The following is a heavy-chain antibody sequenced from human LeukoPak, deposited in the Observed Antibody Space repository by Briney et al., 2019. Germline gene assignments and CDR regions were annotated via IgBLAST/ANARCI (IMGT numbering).Heavy chain of an antibody. J-gene: IGHJ4*02. CDR3: AREGLSDSSGPLWYFDY. Sequence: SVKVSCKASGGTFSSHAISWVRQAPGQGLEWMGGIIPIFGTANYAQKFQGRVTITADESTSTAYMELSGLRSEDTAVYYCAREGLSDSSGPLWYFDYWGQGTLVTVSS. CDR2: IIPIFGTA. V-gene: IGHV1-69*13. CDR1: GGTFSSHA. D-gene: IGHD6-19*01.